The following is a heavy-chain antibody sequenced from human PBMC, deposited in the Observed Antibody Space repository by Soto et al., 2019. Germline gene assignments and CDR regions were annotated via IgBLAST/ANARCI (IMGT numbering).Heavy chain of an antibody. D-gene: IGHD3-22*01. Sequence: PGGSLRLSCAASGFTFSSYAMHWVRQAPGKGLEWVAVISYDGSNKYYADSVKGRFTISRDNSKNTLYLQMNSLRAEDTAVYYCAGEYDSSGYWGQGTLVTV. J-gene: IGHJ4*02. V-gene: IGHV3-30-3*01. CDR3: AGEYDSSGY. CDR1: GFTFSSYA. CDR2: ISYDGSNK.